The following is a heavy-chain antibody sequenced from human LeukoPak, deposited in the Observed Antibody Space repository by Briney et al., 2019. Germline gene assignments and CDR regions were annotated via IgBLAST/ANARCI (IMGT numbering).Heavy chain of an antibody. CDR3: ARVGGDYGMDV. J-gene: IGHJ6*02. V-gene: IGHV4-59*01. Sequence: PETLSLTCTVSGGSISSYYWSWIRQPPGKGLERIGYIYYSGSTNYNPSLKSRVTISVDTSKNQFSLKLSSVTAADTAVYYCARVGGDYGMDVWGQGTTVTVSS. D-gene: IGHD3-16*01. CDR2: IYYSGST. CDR1: GGSISSYY.